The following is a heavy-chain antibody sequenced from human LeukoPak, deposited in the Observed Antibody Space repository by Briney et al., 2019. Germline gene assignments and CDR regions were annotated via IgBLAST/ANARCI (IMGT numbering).Heavy chain of an antibody. D-gene: IGHD3-22*01. J-gene: IGHJ4*02. V-gene: IGHV7-4-1*02. Sequence: ASVKVSCKASGYTFPIYTLHWVRQAPGQGLEWMGWIDPNSGNPTYAQGFTGRFVFSSDTSVTTAYLQISSLKAEDTAVYFCARLHYDSSGFSLLDYWGQGTLVTVSS. CDR1: GYTFPIYT. CDR2: IDPNSGNP. CDR3: ARLHYDSSGFSLLDY.